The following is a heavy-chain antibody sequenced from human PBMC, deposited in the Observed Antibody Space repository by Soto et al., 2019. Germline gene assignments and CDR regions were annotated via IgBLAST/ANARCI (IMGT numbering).Heavy chain of an antibody. CDR3: ARSTYYYDSTPQYYFDY. V-gene: IGHV4-4*02. D-gene: IGHD3-22*01. CDR2: IYHSGST. J-gene: IGHJ4*02. CDR1: GRSISSSNW. Sequence: QVQLQESGPGLVKPSGTLSLTCAVSGRSISSSNWWSWVRQPPGKGLEWIGEIYHSGSTNYNPSLKSRVTISVDKSKNQFSLKLSSVTAADTAVYYCARSTYYYDSTPQYYFDYWGQGTLVTVSS.